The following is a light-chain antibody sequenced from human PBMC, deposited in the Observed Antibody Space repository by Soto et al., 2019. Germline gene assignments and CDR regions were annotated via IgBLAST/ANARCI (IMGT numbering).Light chain of an antibody. J-gene: IGKJ1*01. CDR1: QSVSSY. CDR2: DAS. V-gene: IGKV3-20*01. CDR3: QQYGSSPQT. Sequence: EIVLTQSPATLSLSPWERATLSFMASQSVSSYLAWYQQKPGQAPRLLIYDASNRATGIPARFSGSGSGTDFTLTISRLEPEDFAVYYCQQYGSSPQTFGQGTKVDIK.